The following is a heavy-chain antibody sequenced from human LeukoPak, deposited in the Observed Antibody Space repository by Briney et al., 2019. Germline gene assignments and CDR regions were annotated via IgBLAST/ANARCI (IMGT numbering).Heavy chain of an antibody. CDR3: AKDYYDSSGYFDY. Sequence: QTGGSLRLSCAASGFTFSSYGMHWVRQAPGKGLEWVAVIWYDGSNKYYADSVKGRFTISRDNSKNTLYLQMNSLRAEDTAVYYCAKDYYDSSGYFDYWGQGTLVTVSS. D-gene: IGHD3-22*01. V-gene: IGHV3-33*06. CDR1: GFTFSSYG. CDR2: IWYDGSNK. J-gene: IGHJ4*02.